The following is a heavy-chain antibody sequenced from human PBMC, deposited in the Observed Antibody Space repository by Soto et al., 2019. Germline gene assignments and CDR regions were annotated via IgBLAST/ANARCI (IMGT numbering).Heavy chain of an antibody. V-gene: IGHV1-69*06. D-gene: IGHD1-7*01. CDR3: ASVTLNWNYATYYNYGMDV. CDR2: IIPIFGTA. CDR1: GGTFTIYA. J-gene: IGHJ6*02. Sequence: SEKTSCKASGGTFTIYAISWVRQAPGQGLEWTAGIIPIFGTANYAQKFQGRVTITADKSTTTAYMEMISLRSEDTAVYYCASVTLNWNYATYYNYGMDVWRQGTTVAVSS.